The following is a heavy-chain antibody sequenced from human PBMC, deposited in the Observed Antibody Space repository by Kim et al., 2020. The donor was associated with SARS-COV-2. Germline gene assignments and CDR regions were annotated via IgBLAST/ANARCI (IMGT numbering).Heavy chain of an antibody. Sequence: GGSLRLSCAASGFTFSSYSMNWVRQAPGKGLEWVSYISSSSSTIYYADSVKGRFTISRDNAKNSLYLQMNSLRDEDTAVYYCARDYYDSSGYYYPRTYYYYGMDVWGQGTTVTVSS. D-gene: IGHD3-22*01. CDR1: GFTFSSYS. J-gene: IGHJ6*02. CDR2: ISSSSSTI. V-gene: IGHV3-48*02. CDR3: ARDYYDSSGYYYPRTYYYYGMDV.